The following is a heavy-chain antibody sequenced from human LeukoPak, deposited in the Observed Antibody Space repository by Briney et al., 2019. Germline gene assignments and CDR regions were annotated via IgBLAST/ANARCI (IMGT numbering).Heavy chain of an antibody. J-gene: IGHJ4*02. CDR1: GGSISSYY. V-gene: IGHV4-59*01. CDR3: AREWYPDY. CDR2: IYYSRST. D-gene: IGHD2-15*01. Sequence: SETLSLTCTVSGGSISSYYRSWIRQPPGKGLEWIGYIYYSRSTNYNPSLKSRVTISVDTSKNQFSLKLSSVTAADTAVYYCAREWYPDYWGQGTLVTVSS.